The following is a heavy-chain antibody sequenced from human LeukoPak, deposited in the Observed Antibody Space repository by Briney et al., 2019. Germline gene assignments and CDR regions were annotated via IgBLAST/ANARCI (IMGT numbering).Heavy chain of an antibody. CDR1: GGSISSYY. J-gene: IGHJ6*03. Sequence: SETLSLTCTVSGGSISSYYWSWIRQPPGKGLEWIGYIYNSGSTNYNPSLKSRVTISVDTSKNQFSLKLSSVTAADTAVYYCAGVPPYTGYDRYYYYIDVWGKGTTVTVSS. V-gene: IGHV4-59*01. CDR2: IYNSGST. D-gene: IGHD5-12*01. CDR3: AGVPPYTGYDRYYYYIDV.